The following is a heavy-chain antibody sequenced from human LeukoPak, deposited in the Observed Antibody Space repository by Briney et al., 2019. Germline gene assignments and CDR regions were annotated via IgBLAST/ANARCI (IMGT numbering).Heavy chain of an antibody. CDR1: SGSISGSY. Sequence: PSETLSLTCTVSSGSISGSYWSWIRQPPGKGLEWIAYMYNSGGTNYNPSLKSRVTISIDTSKNQFSLKLSSLTAADTAIYYCARGIESYGDYGYWGQGILVTVSS. J-gene: IGHJ4*02. V-gene: IGHV4-59*01. D-gene: IGHD4-17*01. CDR2: MYNSGGT. CDR3: ARGIESYGDYGY.